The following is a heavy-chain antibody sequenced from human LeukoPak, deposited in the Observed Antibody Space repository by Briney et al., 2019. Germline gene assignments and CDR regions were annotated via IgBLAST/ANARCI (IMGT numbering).Heavy chain of an antibody. CDR1: GFTVSSYS. J-gene: IGHJ4*02. Sequence: PGGSLRLSCAASGFTVSSYSMTWVRQAPGKGLEWVSSISSSSSYIYYADSVKGRFTISRDNAKNSLYLQMNSLRAEDTAVYYCARDKATTDFDYWGQGTLVTVSS. CDR2: ISSSSSYI. V-gene: IGHV3-21*01. D-gene: IGHD1-26*01. CDR3: ARDKATTDFDY.